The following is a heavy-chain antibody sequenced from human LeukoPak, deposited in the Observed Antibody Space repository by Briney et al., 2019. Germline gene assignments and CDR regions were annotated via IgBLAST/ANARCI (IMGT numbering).Heavy chain of an antibody. J-gene: IGHJ4*02. Sequence: GGSLRLSCAASGFTFEDFTMHWVRQAPGKGLEWVSSISSSSSYIYYADSVKGRFTISRDNSKNTLYLQMNSLRAEDTAVYYCAKTSQGYFDYWGQGTLVTVSS. V-gene: IGHV3-21*04. CDR2: ISSSSSYI. CDR3: AKTSQGYFDY. CDR1: GFTFEDFT.